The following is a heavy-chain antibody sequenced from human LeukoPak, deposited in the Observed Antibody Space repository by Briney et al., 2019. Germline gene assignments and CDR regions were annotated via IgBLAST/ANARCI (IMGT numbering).Heavy chain of an antibody. D-gene: IGHD1-26*01. J-gene: IGHJ4*02. CDR2: INPSGGST. Sequence: ASAKVSCKASGYTFTSYYMHWVRQAPGQGLEWMGIINPSGGSTSYAQKFQGRVTMTRDTSTSTVYMELSSLRSEDTAVYYCARGEWENNAMAYYFDYWGQGTLVTVSS. CDR1: GYTFTSYY. CDR3: ARGEWENNAMAYYFDY. V-gene: IGHV1-46*01.